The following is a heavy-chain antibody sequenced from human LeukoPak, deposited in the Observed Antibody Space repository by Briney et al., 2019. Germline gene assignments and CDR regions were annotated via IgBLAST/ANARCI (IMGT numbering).Heavy chain of an antibody. CDR1: GFTFDDYG. D-gene: IGHD2-2*01. V-gene: IGHV3-20*01. CDR2: INWNGGST. Sequence: GGSLRLSCAASGFTFDDYGMSWVRQAPGKGLERVSGINWNGGSTGYADSVKGRFTISRDNAKNSLYLQMNSLRAEDTALYHCASSCSSTSCYGRDVWGKGTTVTVSS. CDR3: ASSCSSTSCYGRDV. J-gene: IGHJ6*04.